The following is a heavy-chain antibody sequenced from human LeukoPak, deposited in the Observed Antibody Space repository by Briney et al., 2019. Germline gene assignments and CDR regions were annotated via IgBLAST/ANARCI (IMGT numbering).Heavy chain of an antibody. CDR2: INPNSGGT. CDR3: ARGPDCSSTSCYDRVWFDP. CDR1: GYTFTGYY. Sequence: ASVKVSCKASGYTFTGYYMHWVRQAPGQGLEWMGWINPNSGGTNYAQKFQGRVTMTRDTSISTAYMELSRLRSDDTAVYYCARGPDCSSTSCYDRVWFDPWGQGTLVTVSS. D-gene: IGHD2-2*01. V-gene: IGHV1-2*02. J-gene: IGHJ5*02.